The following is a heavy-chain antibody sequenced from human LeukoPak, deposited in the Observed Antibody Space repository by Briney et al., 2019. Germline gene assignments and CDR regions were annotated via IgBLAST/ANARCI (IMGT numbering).Heavy chain of an antibody. CDR3: AKATTWGHGWFDP. D-gene: IGHD1-1*01. Sequence: GGSLRLSCAASGFTFISYAMTWVRQAPGKGLEWVSAVSGSGATTYYADSVKGRFIISRDNSKNTLYLQMNSLRAEDTAIYYCAKATTWGHGWFDPWGQGTLVTVSS. CDR2: VSGSGATT. V-gene: IGHV3-23*01. CDR1: GFTFISYA. J-gene: IGHJ5*02.